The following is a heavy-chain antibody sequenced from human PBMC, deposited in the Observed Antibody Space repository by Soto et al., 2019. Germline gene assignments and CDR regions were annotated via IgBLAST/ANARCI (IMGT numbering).Heavy chain of an antibody. J-gene: IGHJ4*02. CDR2: IYYSGST. CDR3: GGGWSVAAYV. Sequence: SETLSLTCTVSGGSISSGGYYWSWIRQHPGKGLEWIGYIYYSGSTYYNPSLKSRVTISVDTSKNQFSLKLSSVTAADTAVYYCGGGWSVAAYVWGQGTLVTVSS. D-gene: IGHD2-15*01. CDR1: GGSISSGGYY. V-gene: IGHV4-31*03.